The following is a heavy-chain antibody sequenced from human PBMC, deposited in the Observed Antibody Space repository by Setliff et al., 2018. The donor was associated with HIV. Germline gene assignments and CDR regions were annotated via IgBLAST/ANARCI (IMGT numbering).Heavy chain of an antibody. D-gene: IGHD3-3*01. CDR3: ARVPRITTLRNAFDI. CDR1: GYY. Sequence: GYYWSWIRQHPGKGLDWIGNIYYIGNTDYNPSLKSRVTISIDTSKNQFSLKLSSVTAADTAIYYCARVPRITTLRNAFDIWGQGTMVTVSS. J-gene: IGHJ3*02. V-gene: IGHV4-31*02. CDR2: IYYIGNT.